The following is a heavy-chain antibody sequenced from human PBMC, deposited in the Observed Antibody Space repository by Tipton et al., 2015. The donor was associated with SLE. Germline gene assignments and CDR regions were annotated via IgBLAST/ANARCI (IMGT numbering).Heavy chain of an antibody. Sequence: LRLSCAVYGGSISSYYWSWIRQPPGKGLEWIGYIYYSGSTNYNPSLKSRVTISVDTSKNQFSLKLSSVTAADTAVYYCAGGAGYSGSYQGYFQHWGQGTLVTVSS. D-gene: IGHD1-26*01. J-gene: IGHJ1*01. CDR2: IYYSGST. CDR1: GGSISSYY. CDR3: AGGAGYSGSYQGYFQH. V-gene: IGHV4-59*01.